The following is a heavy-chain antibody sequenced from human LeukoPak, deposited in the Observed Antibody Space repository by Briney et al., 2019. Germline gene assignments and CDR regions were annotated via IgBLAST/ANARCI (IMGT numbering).Heavy chain of an antibody. CDR1: GGFISNYY. J-gene: IGHJ5*02. D-gene: IGHD2-15*01. CDR3: ARKGYCSGGSCPEGGENWFDP. CDR2: IYYSGST. Sequence: SETLSLTCTVSGGFISNYYWSWIRQPPGKGLEWIGYIYYSGSTNYNPSLKSRVTISVDTSKNQFSLKLSSVTAADTAVYYCARKGYCSGGSCPEGGENWFDPWGQGTLVTVSS. V-gene: IGHV4-59*01.